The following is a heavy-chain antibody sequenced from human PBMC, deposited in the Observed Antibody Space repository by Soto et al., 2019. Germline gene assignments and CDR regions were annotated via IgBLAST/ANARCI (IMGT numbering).Heavy chain of an antibody. V-gene: IGHV2-5*02. CDR2: IYWDDDK. D-gene: IGHD6-6*01. Sequence: QITLKESGPTLVKPTQTLTLTCTFSGFSLSTSGVGVGWIRQPPGKALEWLALIYWDDDKRYSPSLKSRRTLTQDITKHQLGLTTTNMDPVDPATYYWAYRRSSSDLDYCGLETLVTFSS. J-gene: IGHJ4*02. CDR3: AYRRSSSDLDY. CDR1: GFSLSTSGVG.